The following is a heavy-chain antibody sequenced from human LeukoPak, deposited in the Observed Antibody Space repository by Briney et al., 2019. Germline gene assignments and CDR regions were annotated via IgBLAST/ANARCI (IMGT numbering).Heavy chain of an antibody. CDR1: GFTFNSYW. CDR2: IKTDGSFS. CDR3: VKDRTTVTLFDY. D-gene: IGHD4-17*01. V-gene: IGHV3-74*01. J-gene: IGHJ4*02. Sequence: GGSLRLSCAASGFTFNSYWMHWVRQAPGRGLVWVSRIKTDGSFSDYADAVKGRFTISRDNAKNTLYLQMNSLRAEDSAVYYCVKDRTTVTLFDYWGQGALVTVSS.